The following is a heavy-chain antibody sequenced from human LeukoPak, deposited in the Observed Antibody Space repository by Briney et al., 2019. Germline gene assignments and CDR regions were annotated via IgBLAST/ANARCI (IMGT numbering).Heavy chain of an antibody. CDR2: ISSSSSYI. V-gene: IGHV3-21*01. Sequence: GGSLRLSCAASGFTFSSYSMNWVRQAPGKGLEWVSSISSSSSYIYYADSVKGRFTISRDNAKNSLYLQMNSLGAEDTAVYYCARENVLRFLEWKESYYMDVWGKGTTVTVSS. D-gene: IGHD3-3*01. J-gene: IGHJ6*03. CDR1: GFTFSSYS. CDR3: ARENVLRFLEWKESYYMDV.